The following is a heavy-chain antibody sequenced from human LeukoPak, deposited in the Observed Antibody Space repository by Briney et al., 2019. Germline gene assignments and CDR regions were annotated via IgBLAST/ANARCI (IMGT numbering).Heavy chain of an antibody. V-gene: IGHV3-7*03. CDR3: ATPLDYYDRSDSHQGGD. J-gene: IGHJ4*02. Sequence: GGSLRLSCAASGFTFSRHWMTWVRQAPGKGLEWVANIKHDGSEKNYVDSMKGRFTISRDSAKNSLYLQMNSLRAEDTAVYYCATPLDYYDRSDSHQGGDWGQGTLVTVSS. CDR2: IKHDGSEK. D-gene: IGHD3-22*01. CDR1: GFTFSRHW.